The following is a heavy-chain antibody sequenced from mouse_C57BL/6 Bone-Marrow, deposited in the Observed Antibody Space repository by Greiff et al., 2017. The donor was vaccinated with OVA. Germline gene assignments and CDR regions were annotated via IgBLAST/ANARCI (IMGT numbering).Heavy chain of an antibody. J-gene: IGHJ2*01. CDR1: GYTFTSYW. Sequence: VQLQQPGAELVKPGASVKMSCKASGYTFTSYWIIWVKQRPGQGLEWIGDIHPGSGSTNYNEKFKSKATLTVDTSSSTAYMQLSSLTSAASAVEDCERGGAYYPANIDYWGQGTTLTVSS. CDR3: ERGGAYYPANIDY. D-gene: IGHD6-5*01. V-gene: IGHV1-55*01. CDR2: IHPGSGST.